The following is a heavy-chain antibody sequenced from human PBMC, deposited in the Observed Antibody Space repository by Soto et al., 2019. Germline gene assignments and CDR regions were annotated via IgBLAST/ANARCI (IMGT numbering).Heavy chain of an antibody. Sequence: VASVKVSCKASGYTFTSYGISWVRQAPGQGLEWMGWISAYNGNTNYAQKLQGRVTMTTDTSTSTAYMELRSLRSDDTAVYYCAREPYMTTVTMWNNYYYYYGMDVWGQGTKVTVSS. CDR2: ISAYNGNT. D-gene: IGHD4-17*01. CDR1: GYTFTSYG. CDR3: AREPYMTTVTMWNNYYYYYGMDV. V-gene: IGHV1-18*04. J-gene: IGHJ6*02.